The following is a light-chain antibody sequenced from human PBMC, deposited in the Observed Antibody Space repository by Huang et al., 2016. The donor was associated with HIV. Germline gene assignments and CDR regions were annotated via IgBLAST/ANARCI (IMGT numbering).Light chain of an antibody. V-gene: IGKV4-1*01. CDR1: QSVLNTSNNKNC. Sequence: DIVVTQSPDSLALSLGGRAAINCTASQSVLNTSNNKNCLNWYQLKPGQPPKLLIYWASTRESGVPYRFSGSGSGTHFTLTIASLQPDDVAVYFCHQYYDTPQTFGQGTKVEVK. J-gene: IGKJ1*01. CDR3: HQYYDTPQT. CDR2: WAS.